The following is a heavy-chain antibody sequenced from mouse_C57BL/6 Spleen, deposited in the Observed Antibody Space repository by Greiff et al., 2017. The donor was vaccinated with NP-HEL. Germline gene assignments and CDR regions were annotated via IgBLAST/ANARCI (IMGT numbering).Heavy chain of an antibody. Sequence: QVKLKQPGAELVKPGASVKLSCKASGYTFTSYWMQWVKQRPGQGLEWIGEIDPSDSYTNYNNKFKGKATLTVDTSSSTAYMQRSSLTSEYSAVYYCASISLAYWGQGTLVTVSA. CDR1: GYTFTSYW. V-gene: IGHV1-50*01. D-gene: IGHD2-3*01. CDR2: IDPSDSYT. J-gene: IGHJ3*01. CDR3: ASISLAY.